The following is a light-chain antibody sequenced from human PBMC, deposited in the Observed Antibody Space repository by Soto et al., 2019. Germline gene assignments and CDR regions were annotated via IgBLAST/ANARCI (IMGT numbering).Light chain of an antibody. CDR2: EGS. CDR1: SSDLGSYNL. V-gene: IGLV2-23*01. CDR3: CSYAGSSTWG. Sequence: QSALTQPASVSGSPGQSITISCTGTSSDLGSYNLVSWYQQHPGKAPKLMIYEGSKRPSGVSNRFSGSKSGNTASLTSSGLQAEDEADYYCCSYAGSSTWGFGGGTKLTVL. J-gene: IGLJ3*02.